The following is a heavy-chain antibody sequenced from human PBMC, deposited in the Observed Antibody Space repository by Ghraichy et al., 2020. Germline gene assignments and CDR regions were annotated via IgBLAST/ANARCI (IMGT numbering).Heavy chain of an antibody. CDR1: GFTFRSYA. V-gene: IGHV3-23*01. D-gene: IGHD5-12*01. J-gene: IGHJ4*02. CDR3: ARDTGYSGYNYFGY. Sequence: GGSLRLSCAASGFTFRSYAMSWVRQTPGKGLEWVSAITGSGDDTYYADSVKGRFTISRDNSKNTLYLQMNNLRADDTAVYYCARDTGYSGYNYFGYWGQGTLVTVSS. CDR2: ITGSGDDT.